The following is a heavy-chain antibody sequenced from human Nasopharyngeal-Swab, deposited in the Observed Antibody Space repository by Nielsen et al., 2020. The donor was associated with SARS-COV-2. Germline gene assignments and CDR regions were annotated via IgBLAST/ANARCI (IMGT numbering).Heavy chain of an antibody. Sequence: WIRQPPGKGLEWIGGINHSGSTNYNPSLKSRVTISVDTSKNQFSLKLSSVTAADTAVYYCAGGSLRRYCSSTSCYASSWFDPWGQGTLVTVSS. J-gene: IGHJ5*02. CDR2: INHSGST. V-gene: IGHV4-34*01. D-gene: IGHD2-2*01. CDR3: AGGSLRRYCSSTSCYASSWFDP.